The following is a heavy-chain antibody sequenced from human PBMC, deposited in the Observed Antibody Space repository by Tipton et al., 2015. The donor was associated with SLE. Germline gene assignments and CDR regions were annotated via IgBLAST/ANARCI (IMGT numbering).Heavy chain of an antibody. V-gene: IGHV4-59*13. D-gene: IGHD6-13*01. Sequence: TLSLTCTVSGGSLRSNYLSWIRQTPGKGLEWIGYMYHSGRTKYNPSLKSRVTLSLDTSKNQVSLKLTSVTAADTAVYYCARGWYSRNWEWWFDPWGQGTWSPSPQ. CDR2: MYHSGRT. CDR3: ARGWYSRNWEWWFDP. J-gene: IGHJ5*02. CDR1: GGSLRSNY.